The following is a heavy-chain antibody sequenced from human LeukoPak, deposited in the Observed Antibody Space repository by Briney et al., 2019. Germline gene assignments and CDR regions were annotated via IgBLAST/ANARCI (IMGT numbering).Heavy chain of an antibody. J-gene: IGHJ6*02. Sequence: PGGSLRLSCAASGFTFSSYGMHWVRQAPGKGLEWVAVIWYDGSNKYYADSVKGRFTISRDNSKNTLYLQMNSLRAEDTAVYCCARDLGIVVVPAAMPEERSYYGMDVWGQGTTVTVSS. V-gene: IGHV3-33*01. CDR2: IWYDGSNK. CDR3: ARDLGIVVVPAAMPEERSYYGMDV. D-gene: IGHD2-2*01. CDR1: GFTFSSYG.